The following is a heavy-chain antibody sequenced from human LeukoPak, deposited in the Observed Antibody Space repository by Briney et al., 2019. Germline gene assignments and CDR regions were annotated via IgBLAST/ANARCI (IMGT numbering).Heavy chain of an antibody. D-gene: IGHD5-12*01. V-gene: IGHV3-15*01. J-gene: IGHJ4*02. CDR2: IKSKTDGGTT. Sequence: PGGSLRLSCAASGFTFINAWMSWVRQAPGKGLEWVGRIKSKTDGGTTDYAAPVKGRFTISRDDSKNTLYLQMNSLKTEDTAVYYCTTEVRDIVATIRYYFDYWGQGTLVTVSS. CDR3: TTEVRDIVATIRYYFDY. CDR1: GFTFINAW.